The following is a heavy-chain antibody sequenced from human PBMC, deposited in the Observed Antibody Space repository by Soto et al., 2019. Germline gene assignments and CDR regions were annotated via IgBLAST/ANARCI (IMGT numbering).Heavy chain of an antibody. V-gene: IGHV5-51*01. CDR1: GYRFSSSC. J-gene: IGHJ4*02. CDR3: TKGANRPFDS. Sequence: GSLKISCQGTGYRFSSSCIVWVRQKPGKGLEWLGNVYPSDSDVRYSPAFEGQVTISADNSINTAYLQLLNLKASDTAIYYCTKGANRPFDSSGQGTRVTFCS. CDR2: VYPSDSDV. D-gene: IGHD3-16*01.